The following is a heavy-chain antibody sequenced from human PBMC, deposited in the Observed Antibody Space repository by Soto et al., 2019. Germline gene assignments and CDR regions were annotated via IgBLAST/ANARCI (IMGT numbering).Heavy chain of an antibody. V-gene: IGHV3-30*18. CDR2: ISYDGSNK. D-gene: IGHD3-10*01. Sequence: SLRLSCAASGFTFSSYGMHWVRQAPGKGLEWVAVISYDGSNKYYADSVKGRFTISRDNSKNTLYLQMNSLRAEDTAVYYCAKDLRGWGQGTLVTVSS. CDR1: GFTFSSYG. J-gene: IGHJ4*02. CDR3: AKDLRG.